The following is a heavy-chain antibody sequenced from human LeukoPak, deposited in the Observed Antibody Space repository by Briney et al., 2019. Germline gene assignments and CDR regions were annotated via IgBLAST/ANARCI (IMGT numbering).Heavy chain of an antibody. CDR3: ARDSGTSGEVKFDP. CDR1: GGSFSGYY. CDR2: IYDGGST. V-gene: IGHV4-59*10. D-gene: IGHD3-10*01. Sequence: SETLSLTCAVYGGSFSGYYLSWIRQPAGKTLEWIGRIYDGGSTNYNPSLKSRVTMSVDTSKNQIHLKLKSVTAADTAVYYCARDSGTSGEVKFDPWGQGALVTVSS. J-gene: IGHJ5*02.